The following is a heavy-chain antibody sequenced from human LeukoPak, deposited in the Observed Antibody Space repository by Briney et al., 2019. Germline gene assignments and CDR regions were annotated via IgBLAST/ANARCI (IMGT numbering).Heavy chain of an antibody. CDR1: GGSISSYY. Sequence: PSETLSLTCTVSGGSISSYYWSWIRQPAGKGLEWIGRIYTSGSTNYNPSLKSRVTMSVDTSKNQFSLKLSSVTAADTAVYYCARDPSIAARRGWYFDLWGRGTLVTVSS. D-gene: IGHD6-6*01. CDR2: IYTSGST. CDR3: ARDPSIAARRGWYFDL. V-gene: IGHV4-4*07. J-gene: IGHJ2*01.